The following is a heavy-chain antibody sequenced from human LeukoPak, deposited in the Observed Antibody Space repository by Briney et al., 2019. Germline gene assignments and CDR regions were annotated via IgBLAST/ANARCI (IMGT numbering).Heavy chain of an antibody. CDR2: ISAYNGNT. CDR3: ARLGYCSSTSCYDWYFDL. Sequence: GASVKVSCKASGYTFTSYGISWVRQAPGQGLEWMGWISAYNGNTNYAQKLQGRVTMTTDTYTSTAYMELRSLRSDDTAVYYCARLGYCSSTSCYDWYFDLWGRGTLVTVSS. D-gene: IGHD2-2*01. V-gene: IGHV1-18*01. CDR1: GYTFTSYG. J-gene: IGHJ2*01.